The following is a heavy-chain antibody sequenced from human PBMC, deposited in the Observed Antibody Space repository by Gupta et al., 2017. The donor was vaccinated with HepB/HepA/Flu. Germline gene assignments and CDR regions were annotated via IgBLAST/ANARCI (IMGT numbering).Heavy chain of an antibody. V-gene: IGHV3-23*01. Sequence: EVQLLESGGGLVQAGGSLILSCAASGFLFRHYAMSWVRQAPGKGLEWVSGISSSGDNTYYADSVKGRFTISRDNSKNTLYLQMNSLGAEDTAVYYCAKDIRTTYWGQGALVTVSS. CDR3: AKDIRTTY. CDR1: GFLFRHYA. CDR2: ISSSGDNT. D-gene: IGHD3-16*01. J-gene: IGHJ4*02.